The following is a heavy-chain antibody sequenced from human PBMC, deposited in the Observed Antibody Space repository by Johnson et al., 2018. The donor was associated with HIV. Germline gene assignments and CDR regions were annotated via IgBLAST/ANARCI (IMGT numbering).Heavy chain of an antibody. CDR2: IRSKASGGTT. CDR3: QGGYSVGWYSDVFNI. J-gene: IGHJ3*02. Sequence: VQLVESGGGLVQPGRSLRLSCTASGFTFGDYAMSWFRQAPVKGLEWVGFIRSKASGGTTEYAASVKGRFTISRDDSKSIAYLQMNSLKIGDTAVYYCQGGYSVGWYSDVFNIWGQGTVVTVSS. D-gene: IGHD6-19*01. CDR1: GFTFGDYA. V-gene: IGHV3-49*03.